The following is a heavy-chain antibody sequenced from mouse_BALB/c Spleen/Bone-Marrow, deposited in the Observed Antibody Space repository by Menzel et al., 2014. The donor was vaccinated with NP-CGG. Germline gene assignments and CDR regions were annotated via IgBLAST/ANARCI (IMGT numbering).Heavy chain of an antibody. CDR3: ARARSGNYYAMDY. CDR1: GFSLTSYG. D-gene: IGHD2-1*01. Sequence: VHLVESGPGLVAPSQSLSITCTVSGFSLTSYGVHWVRQPPGKGLEWLGVIWAGGSTNYNSALMSRLSISKDNSKSQVFLKMNSLQTDDTAMYYCARARSGNYYAMDYWGQGTSVTVPS. CDR2: IWAGGST. V-gene: IGHV2-9*02. J-gene: IGHJ4*01.